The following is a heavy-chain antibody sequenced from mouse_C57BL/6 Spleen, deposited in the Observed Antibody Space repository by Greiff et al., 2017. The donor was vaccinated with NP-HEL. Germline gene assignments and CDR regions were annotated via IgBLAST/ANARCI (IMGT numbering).Heavy chain of an antibody. CDR2: IDPSDSET. Sequence: QVQLQQPGAELVRPGSSVKLSCKASGYTFTSYWMHWVKQRPIQGLEWIGNIDPSDSETHYNQKFKDKATLTVDKSSSTAYMQLSSLTSEDSAVYYCATLGLLYYFDYWGQGTTLTVSS. CDR3: ATLGLLYYFDY. CDR1: GYTFTSYW. V-gene: IGHV1-52*01. D-gene: IGHD4-1*01. J-gene: IGHJ2*01.